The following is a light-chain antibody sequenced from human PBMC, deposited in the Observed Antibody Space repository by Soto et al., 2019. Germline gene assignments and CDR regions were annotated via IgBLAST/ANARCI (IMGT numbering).Light chain of an antibody. CDR3: QQSFKTPRR. Sequence: DIQMTQFPSSLSASVGDRVTITCRASQSIRTYVNWYQQKPGKAPNLLIYGASSLQCGVPSRFSGSRSGTDFSLTISSLQPDDFVAYYCQQSFKTPRRCGQGTKVEIK. CDR1: QSIRTY. V-gene: IGKV1-39*01. J-gene: IGKJ1*01. CDR2: GAS.